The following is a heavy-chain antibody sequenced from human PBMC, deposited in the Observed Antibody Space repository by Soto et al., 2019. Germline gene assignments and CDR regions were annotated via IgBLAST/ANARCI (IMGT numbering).Heavy chain of an antibody. CDR3: ATAQFGVVIRSFDY. CDR2: FDPEDGET. J-gene: IGHJ4*02. Sequence: ASVKVSCKVSGYTLTELSMHWVRQAPGKGLEWMGGFDPEDGETIYAQKFQGRVTMTEDTSTDTAYMELSSLRSEDTAVYYCATAQFGVVIRSFDYWGQGTLVTVSS. CDR1: GYTLTELS. D-gene: IGHD3-3*01. V-gene: IGHV1-24*01.